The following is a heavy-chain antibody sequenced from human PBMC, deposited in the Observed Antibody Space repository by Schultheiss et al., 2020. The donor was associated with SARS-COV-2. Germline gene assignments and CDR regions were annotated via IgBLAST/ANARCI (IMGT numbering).Heavy chain of an antibody. Sequence: SVKVSCKASGGTFSSYAISWVRQAPGQGLEWMGRIIPILGIANYAQKFQGRVTITADKSTSTAYMELSSLRSEDTAVYYCASGAFSSSWHNWFDPWGQGTLVTVSS. V-gene: IGHV1-69*04. CDR2: IIPILGIA. J-gene: IGHJ5*02. CDR1: GGTFSSYA. CDR3: ASGAFSSSWHNWFDP. D-gene: IGHD6-13*01.